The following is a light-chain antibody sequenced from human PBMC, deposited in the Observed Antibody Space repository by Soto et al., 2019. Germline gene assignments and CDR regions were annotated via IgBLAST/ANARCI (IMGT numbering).Light chain of an antibody. J-gene: IGKJ1*01. CDR2: DAS. Sequence: DIEMTQSPSTLSASVGDRVTITCRASQSVSSWLAWYQQKPGKAPKLLISDASNLESGVPSRFSGSGSGTEFTLTISSLQPDDFATYYCQQYNSYSPFGQGTKVDIK. CDR1: QSVSSW. V-gene: IGKV1-5*01. CDR3: QQYNSYSP.